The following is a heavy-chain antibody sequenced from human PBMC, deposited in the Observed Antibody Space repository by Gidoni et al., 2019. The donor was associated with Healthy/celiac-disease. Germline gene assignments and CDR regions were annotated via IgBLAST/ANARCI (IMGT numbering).Heavy chain of an antibody. CDR2: ISSSSSYI. CDR1: GCTFSIYS. V-gene: IGHV3-21*01. Sequence: EVQLVESGGGLVKPGGSLRLSWAASGCTFSIYSRNWVRQAPGKGLEWVSSISSSSSYIYYADSVKVRFTISRDNAKNSLYLQMNSLRSEDTAVYYCARGAVVAATAWFDPWGQGTLVTVSS. J-gene: IGHJ5*02. D-gene: IGHD2-15*01. CDR3: ARGAVVAATAWFDP.